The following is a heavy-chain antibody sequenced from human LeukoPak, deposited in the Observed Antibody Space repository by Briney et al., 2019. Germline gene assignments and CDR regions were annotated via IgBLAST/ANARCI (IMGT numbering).Heavy chain of an antibody. Sequence: GESLKISCKGSGYSFTTYWISWVRQMPGKGLEWMGRIDPSDSYTNYSPSFQGHVTISADKSISTAYLQWSSLKASDTAMYYCASSQGPDAFDIWGQGTMITVSS. J-gene: IGHJ3*02. V-gene: IGHV5-10-1*01. CDR2: IDPSDSYT. CDR1: GYSFTTYW. CDR3: ASSQGPDAFDI.